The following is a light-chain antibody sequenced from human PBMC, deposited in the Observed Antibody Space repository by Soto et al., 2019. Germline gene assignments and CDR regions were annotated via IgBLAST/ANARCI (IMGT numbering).Light chain of an antibody. J-gene: IGLJ3*02. CDR3: SSYTSSSTV. V-gene: IGLV2-14*01. CDR1: SSDVGGYNY. Sequence: QSALTQPASVSGSPGQSITISCTGTSSDVGGYNYVSWYQQHPGKAPKLMIYEVSNRPSGVSNRFSGSKSGNTASLTISGLQAEYEADYYCSSYTSSSTVFGGGTKVTVL. CDR2: EVS.